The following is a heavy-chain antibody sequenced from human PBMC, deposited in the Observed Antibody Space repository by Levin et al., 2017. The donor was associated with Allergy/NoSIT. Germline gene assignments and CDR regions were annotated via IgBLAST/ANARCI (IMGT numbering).Heavy chain of an antibody. CDR3: AREAVTDAFDI. CDR1: GFTVSSNY. CDR2: IYSGGST. J-gene: IGHJ3*02. D-gene: IGHD4-17*01. V-gene: IGHV3-66*01. Sequence: GGSLRLSCAASGFTVSSNYMSWVRQAPGKGLEWVSVIYSGGSTYYADSVKGRFTISRDNSKNTLYLQMNSLRAEDTAVYYCAREAVTDAFDIWGQGTMVTVSS.